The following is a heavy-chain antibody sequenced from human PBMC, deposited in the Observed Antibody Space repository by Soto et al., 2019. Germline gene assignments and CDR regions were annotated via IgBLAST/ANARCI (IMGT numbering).Heavy chain of an antibody. D-gene: IGHD3-3*01. CDR3: ARVFRDFWSGYSPYYFDY. CDR2: IYYSGST. V-gene: IGHV4-39*01. Sequence: LSLTCTVSGGSISSSSYYWGWIRQPPGKGLEWIGSIYYSGSTYYNPSLKSRVTISVDTSKNQFSLKLSSVTAADTAVYYCARVFRDFWSGYSPYYFDYWGQGTLVTVSS. CDR1: GGSISSSSYY. J-gene: IGHJ4*02.